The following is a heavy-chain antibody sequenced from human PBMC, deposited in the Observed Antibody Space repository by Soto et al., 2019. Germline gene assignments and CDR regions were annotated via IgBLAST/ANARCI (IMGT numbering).Heavy chain of an antibody. J-gene: IGHJ6*02. Sequence: SETLSLTCTVSGGSISSYYWSWIRQPPWKGLEWIGYIYYSGSTNYNPSLKSRVTISVDTSKNQFSLKLSSVTAADTAVYYCAREGTAAGTYRGDYYYYGMDVWGQGTTVTVSS. V-gene: IGHV4-59*01. D-gene: IGHD6-13*01. CDR1: GGSISSYY. CDR2: IYYSGST. CDR3: AREGTAAGTYRGDYYYYGMDV.